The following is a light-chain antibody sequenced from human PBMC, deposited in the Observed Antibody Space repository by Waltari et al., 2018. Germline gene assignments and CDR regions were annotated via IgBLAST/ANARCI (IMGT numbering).Light chain of an antibody. Sequence: EIVMTQSPATLSVSPGERATLSCRASQSVSSSVAGYQQKPGHAPRLLIFGASTRATGIPARFSGSGSGTEFTLTISSLQSEDFAVYYCQQYNNWPWTFGQGTKVEIK. CDR2: GAS. CDR3: QQYNNWPWT. J-gene: IGKJ1*01. CDR1: QSVSSS. V-gene: IGKV3-15*01.